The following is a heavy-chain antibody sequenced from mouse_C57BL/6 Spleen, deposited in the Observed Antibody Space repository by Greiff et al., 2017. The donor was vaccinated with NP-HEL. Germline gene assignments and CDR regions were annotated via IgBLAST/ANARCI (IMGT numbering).Heavy chain of an antibody. J-gene: IGHJ4*01. CDR3: ARGDYYGSSYVGYYAMDY. CDR2: IHPNSGST. CDR1: GYTFTSYW. D-gene: IGHD1-1*01. Sequence: VQLQQPGAELVKPGASVKLSCKASGYTFTSYWMHWVKQRPGQGLEWIGMIHPNSGSTNYNEKFKSKATLTVDKSSSTAYMQLSSLTSEDSAVYYCARGDYYGSSYVGYYAMDYWGQGTSVTVSS. V-gene: IGHV1-64*01.